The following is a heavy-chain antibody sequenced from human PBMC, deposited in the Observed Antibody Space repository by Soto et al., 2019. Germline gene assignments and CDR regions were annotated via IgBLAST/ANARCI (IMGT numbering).Heavy chain of an antibody. CDR1: GYSFTSYW. CDR3: ARQESLIRVPAAADY. J-gene: IGHJ4*02. V-gene: IGHV5-10-1*01. D-gene: IGHD2-2*01. Sequence: GESLKISCKGSGYSFTSYWISWVRQMPGKGLEWMGRIDPSDSYTNYSPSFQGHVTISADKSISTAYLQWSSLKASDTAMYYCARQESLIRVPAAADYWGQGTLVTVSS. CDR2: IDPSDSYT.